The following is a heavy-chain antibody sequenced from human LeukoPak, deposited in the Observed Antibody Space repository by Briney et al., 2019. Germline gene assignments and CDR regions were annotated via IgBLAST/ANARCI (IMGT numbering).Heavy chain of an antibody. CDR2: INPNSGGT. J-gene: IGHJ6*03. CDR1: GYTFTGYY. V-gene: IGHV1-2*02. CDR3: ARGAIRFLEWLSAAYYYYMDV. Sequence: EASVKVSCKASGYTFTGYYMRWVRQAPGQGLEWMGWINPNSGGTNYAQKFQGRVTMTRDTSISTAYMELSRLRSDDTAVYYCARGAIRFLEWLSAAYYYYMDVWGKGTTVTVSS. D-gene: IGHD3-3*01.